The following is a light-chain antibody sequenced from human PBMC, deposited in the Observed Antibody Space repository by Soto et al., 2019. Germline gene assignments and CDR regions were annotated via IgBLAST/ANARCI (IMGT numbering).Light chain of an antibody. CDR3: YAVADNNLG. CDR2: KDT. J-gene: IGLJ2*01. V-gene: IGLV3-27*01. CDR1: VLAKRY. Sequence: SYELTQPSSVSVSPGQTARITCSGDVLAKRYVRWFQQKPGQAPVLVIFKDTERPSGIPERFSGSSSGTTVTLTISGAQVEDEADYYCYAVADNNLGFGGGTKVTVL.